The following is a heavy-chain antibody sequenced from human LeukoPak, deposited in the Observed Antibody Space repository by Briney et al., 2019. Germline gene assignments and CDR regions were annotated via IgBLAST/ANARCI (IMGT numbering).Heavy chain of an antibody. D-gene: IGHD3-10*01. CDR3: AKDRMVGGGSNENC. J-gene: IGHJ4*02. CDR2: IGGSGDAT. Sequence: GGSLTLSCAASGFTFSSYAMTWVRQAPGKGLEWVSTIGGSGDATYYADSVKGRFTISRDNSKNTLYLQMNSLRAEDTAVYYCAKDRMVGGGSNENCWGQGTLVTVSS. V-gene: IGHV3-23*01. CDR1: GFTFSSYA.